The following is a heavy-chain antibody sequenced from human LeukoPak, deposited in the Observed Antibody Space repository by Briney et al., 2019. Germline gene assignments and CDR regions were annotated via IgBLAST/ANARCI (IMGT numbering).Heavy chain of an antibody. CDR3: ARGRVTTLYYFDY. CDR1: GFTFSDHC. CDR2: TRNKANSYTT. J-gene: IGHJ4*02. Sequence: GGSLRLSRAASGFTFSDHCMDWVRQAPGKGLEWVGRTRNKANSYTTEYAASVKGRFTISRDDSKNSLYLQMNSLKTEDTAVYYCARGRVTTLYYFDYWGQGTLVTVSS. D-gene: IGHD4-17*01. V-gene: IGHV3-72*01.